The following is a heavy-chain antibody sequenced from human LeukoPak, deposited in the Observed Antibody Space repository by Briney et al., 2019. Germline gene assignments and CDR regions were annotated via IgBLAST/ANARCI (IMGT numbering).Heavy chain of an antibody. Sequence: GGSLRLSCAASGFTFSSYWMSWVRQAPGKGLEWVANIKQDGSEKYYVDSVKGRFTISRDNAKNSLYLQMTSLRAEDTAVYYCARDRYGWYSSSSTLDYWGQGTLVTVSS. V-gene: IGHV3-7*01. J-gene: IGHJ4*02. CDR2: IKQDGSEK. D-gene: IGHD6-13*01. CDR3: ARDRYGWYSSSSTLDY. CDR1: GFTFSSYW.